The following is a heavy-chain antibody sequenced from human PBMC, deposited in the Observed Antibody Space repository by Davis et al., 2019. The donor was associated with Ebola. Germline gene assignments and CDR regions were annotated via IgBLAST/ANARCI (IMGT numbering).Heavy chain of an antibody. D-gene: IGHD3-10*01. V-gene: IGHV4-59*01. CDR2: IYYSGST. CDR1: GGSISSYY. Sequence: GSLRLSCTVSGGSISSYYWSWIRQPPGQGLEWIGYIYYSGSTNYNPSLKSRVTISVDTSKNQFSLKLSSVTAADTAVYYCARDQALYYYGSGEKRYYYGMDVWGQGTTVTVSS. J-gene: IGHJ6*02. CDR3: ARDQALYYYGSGEKRYYYGMDV.